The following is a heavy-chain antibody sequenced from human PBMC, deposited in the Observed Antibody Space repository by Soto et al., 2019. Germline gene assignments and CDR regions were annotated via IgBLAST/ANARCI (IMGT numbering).Heavy chain of an antibody. CDR2: IYSGGIT. J-gene: IGHJ4*02. D-gene: IGHD3-22*01. CDR1: GFTVSSNY. V-gene: IGHV3-66*01. CDR3: ARDFNGGPNYYDSSGYSNH. Sequence: LRLSCAASGFTVSSNYMSWVRQAPGKGLEWVSVIYSGGITYYADSVKGRFTISRDNSKNTLYLQMNSLRAEDTAVYYCARDFNGGPNYYDSSGYSNHWGQGTLLTVSS.